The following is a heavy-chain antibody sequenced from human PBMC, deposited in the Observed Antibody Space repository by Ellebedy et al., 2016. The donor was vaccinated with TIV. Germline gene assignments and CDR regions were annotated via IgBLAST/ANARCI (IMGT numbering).Heavy chain of an antibody. V-gene: IGHV3-48*03. J-gene: IGHJ3*02. CDR3: AKVLGLGWGAFDI. D-gene: IGHD3-16*01. CDR2: ISGSASVT. Sequence: PGGSLRLSCAVSGFTFSSYEMNWVRQAPGKGLEWVSYISGSASVTAYADSVKGRFTISRDNARTSLYLQMNSLRVDDTAMYYCAKVLGLGWGAFDIWGHGTMVTVSS. CDR1: GFTFSSYE.